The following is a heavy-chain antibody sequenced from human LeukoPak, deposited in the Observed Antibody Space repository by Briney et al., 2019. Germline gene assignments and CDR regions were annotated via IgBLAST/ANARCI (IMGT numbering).Heavy chain of an antibody. V-gene: IGHV1-2*02. CDR2: INPNSGGT. Sequence: ASVKVSCKASGYTFPGYYMHWVRQAPGQGLEWMGWINPNSGGTNYAQKFQGRVTMTRDTSISTAYMELSRLRSDDTAVYYCARDRGYDSSCYYLFDYWGQGTLVTVSS. D-gene: IGHD3-22*01. J-gene: IGHJ4*02. CDR3: ARDRGYDSSCYYLFDY. CDR1: GYTFPGYY.